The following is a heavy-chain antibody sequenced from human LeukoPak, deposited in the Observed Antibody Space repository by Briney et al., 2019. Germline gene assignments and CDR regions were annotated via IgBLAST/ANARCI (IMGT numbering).Heavy chain of an antibody. D-gene: IGHD3-10*01. CDR3: AKDPRRITMVRGVMVGY. CDR2: ISGSGGST. V-gene: IGHV3-23*01. CDR1: GFTFSSYA. Sequence: GGSLRLSCAASGFTFSSYAMSWVRQAPGKGLEWVSAISGSGGSTYYADSVRGRFTISRDNSKNTLYLQMNSLRAGETAVYYCAKDPRRITMVRGVMVGYWGQGTLVTVSS. J-gene: IGHJ4*02.